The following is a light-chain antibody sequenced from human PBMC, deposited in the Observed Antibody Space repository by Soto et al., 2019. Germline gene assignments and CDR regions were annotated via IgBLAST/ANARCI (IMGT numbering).Light chain of an antibody. Sequence: DIHMTQSPSTLSASVGDKVTFTCRASQSLNNWLAWYQQKPGKAPKLLIYKASTLESGVPSRFSGSRSGTEFPLTNSSLQPDDIATYFCQHYNGYPITFGGGTKVEIK. CDR3: QHYNGYPIT. CDR2: KAS. CDR1: QSLNNW. J-gene: IGKJ4*01. V-gene: IGKV1-5*03.